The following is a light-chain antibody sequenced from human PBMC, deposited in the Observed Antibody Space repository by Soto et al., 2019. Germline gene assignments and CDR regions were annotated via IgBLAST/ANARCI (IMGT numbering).Light chain of an antibody. CDR1: QSISAW. V-gene: IGKV1-5*01. CDR3: QQYENYWT. J-gene: IGKJ1*01. Sequence: DIPVTLSPSNLYAPAGGRVTSTCRASQSISAWLAWYQQKPGKAPKLLIYDASKVDSGVPSRVSGSGSGTEFTLTISNQQSDDFATYYCQQYENYWTFGQGTKVDIK. CDR2: DAS.